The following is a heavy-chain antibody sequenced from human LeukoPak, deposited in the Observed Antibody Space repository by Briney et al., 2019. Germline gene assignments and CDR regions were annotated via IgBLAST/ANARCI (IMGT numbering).Heavy chain of an antibody. D-gene: IGHD3-22*01. CDR2: IYPGDSDT. J-gene: IGHJ4*02. CDR1: GYSFTSYW. V-gene: IGHV5-51*01. Sequence: GESLKISCKGSGYSFTSYWIGWVRQMPGKGLERMGIIYPGDSDTRYSPSFQGQVTISADKSISTAYLQWSSLKASDTAMYYCARQGSRLDSSGYYADYWGQGTLVTVSS. CDR3: ARQGSRLDSSGYYADY.